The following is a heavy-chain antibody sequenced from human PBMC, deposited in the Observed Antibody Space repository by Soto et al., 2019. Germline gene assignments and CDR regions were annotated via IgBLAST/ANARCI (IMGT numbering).Heavy chain of an antibody. Sequence: SETLSLTCTVSGGSISSGDYYWSWIRQPPGKGLEWIGYIYYSGSTYYNPSLKSRVTISVDTSKNQFSLKLSSVTAADTAVYYCVRGHSSSPEEDYYYYGMDVWGQGTTVTVSS. CDR3: VRGHSSSPEEDYYYYGMDV. J-gene: IGHJ6*02. V-gene: IGHV4-30-4*01. CDR2: IYYSGST. CDR1: GGSISSGDYY. D-gene: IGHD6-6*01.